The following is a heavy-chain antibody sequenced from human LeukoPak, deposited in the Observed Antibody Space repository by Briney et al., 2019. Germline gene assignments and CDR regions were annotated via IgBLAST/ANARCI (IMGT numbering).Heavy chain of an antibody. CDR1: GGSISSSSYY. Sequence: SETLSLTCTVSGGSISSSSYYWGWIRQPPGKGLEWIGSIYYSGSTYYNPPLKSRVTISVDTSKNQFSLKLSSVTAADTAVYYCARLPPAAGNAYFDYWGQGTLVTVSS. D-gene: IGHD6-13*01. CDR2: IYYSGST. CDR3: ARLPPAAGNAYFDY. V-gene: IGHV4-39*01. J-gene: IGHJ4*02.